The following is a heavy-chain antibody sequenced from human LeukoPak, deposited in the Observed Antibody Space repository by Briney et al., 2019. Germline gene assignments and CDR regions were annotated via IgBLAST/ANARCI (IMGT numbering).Heavy chain of an antibody. CDR1: GYSFTSNV. CDR2: ISAYNGNT. V-gene: IGHV1-18*01. D-gene: IGHD3-3*01. J-gene: IGHJ6*04. Sequence: ASVKVSCKASGYSFTSNVISWVRQAPGQGLEWMGWISAYNGNTNYAQKLQGRVTMTTDTSTSTAYMELRSLRSDDTAVYYCARKNTIFGVVATMDVWGKGTTVTVSS. CDR3: ARKNTIFGVVATMDV.